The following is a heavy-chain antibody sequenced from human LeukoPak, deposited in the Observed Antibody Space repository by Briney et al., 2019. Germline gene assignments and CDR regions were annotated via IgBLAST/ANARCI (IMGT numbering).Heavy chain of an antibody. CDR3: ARGTPTYSGYDLEGY. Sequence: APVKVSCKASGGTFSSYAISWVRQAPGQGLEWMGWINTNTGNPTYAQGFTGRFVFSLDTSVSTAYLQISSLKAEDTAVYYCARGTPTYSGYDLEGYWGQGTLVTVSS. V-gene: IGHV7-4-1*02. CDR1: GGTFSSYA. D-gene: IGHD5-12*01. J-gene: IGHJ4*02. CDR2: INTNTGNP.